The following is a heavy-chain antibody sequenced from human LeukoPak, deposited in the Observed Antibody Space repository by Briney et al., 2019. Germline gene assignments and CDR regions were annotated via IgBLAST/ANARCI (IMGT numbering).Heavy chain of an antibody. V-gene: IGHV3-21*01. Sequence: PGGSLRLSCAASGFTFSCYSMNWVRQAPGKGLEWVSSISSSSSYIYYADSVKGRFTISRDNAKNSLYLQMNSLRAEDTAVYYCARALESYYYGSGSLDYWGQGTLDAVSS. CDR2: ISSSSSYI. CDR1: GFTFSCYS. J-gene: IGHJ4*02. CDR3: ARALESYYYGSGSLDY. D-gene: IGHD3-10*01.